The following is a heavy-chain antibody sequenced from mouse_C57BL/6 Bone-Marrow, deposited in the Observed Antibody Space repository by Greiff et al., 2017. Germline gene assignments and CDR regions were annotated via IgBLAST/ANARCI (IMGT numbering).Heavy chain of an antibody. V-gene: IGHV1-52*01. Sequence: QVQLQQPGAELVRPGSSVKLSCKASGYTFTSYWMHWVKQRPIQGLEWIGKIDPSDSETHYNQKFKDKATLTVDKSSSTAYMQLSSLTSEDSAVYYGARCYYGSSPFDYWGQGTTLTVSS. CDR2: IDPSDSET. CDR1: GYTFTSYW. J-gene: IGHJ2*01. D-gene: IGHD1-1*01. CDR3: ARCYYGSSPFDY.